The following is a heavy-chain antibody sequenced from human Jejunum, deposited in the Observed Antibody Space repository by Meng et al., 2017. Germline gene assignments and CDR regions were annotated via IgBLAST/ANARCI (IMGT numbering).Heavy chain of an antibody. J-gene: IGHJ4*02. CDR1: GFTFRNYG. V-gene: IGHV3-33*01. CDR2: IWYDGSKT. CDR3: ARYRSGSSDY. D-gene: IGHD3-10*01. Sequence: GHRVELGGGGAQPGPSPRVSWAASGFTFRNYGMHWVRQAPGKGLEWVAVIWYDGSKTYYADSVKGRFSISRDNSKNTLYLQMNSLRAEDTAVYYCARYRSGSSDYWGPGTLVTVSS.